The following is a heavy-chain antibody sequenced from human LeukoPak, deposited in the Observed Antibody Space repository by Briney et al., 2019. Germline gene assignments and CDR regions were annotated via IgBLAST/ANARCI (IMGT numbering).Heavy chain of an antibody. J-gene: IGHJ4*02. V-gene: IGHV1-46*01. CDR2: INPSGGST. CDR3: ARGVADRHGYNYNYFDY. Sequence: ASVKVSCKASGYTFTSYYMYWVRQAPGQGLEWMGIINPSGGSTNNAQKFQGRVTMTRDTSTSTVHMELSSLRSEDTAVYYCARGVADRHGYNYNYFDYWGQGTLVTVSS. D-gene: IGHD5-24*01. CDR1: GYTFTSYY.